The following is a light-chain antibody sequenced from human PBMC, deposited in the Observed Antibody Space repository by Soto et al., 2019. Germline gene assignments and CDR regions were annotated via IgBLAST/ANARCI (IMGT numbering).Light chain of an antibody. CDR1: QSISSW. V-gene: IGKV1-5*03. CDR3: QQYNSYSWT. CDR2: KAS. J-gene: IGKJ1*01. Sequence: DIQMTQSPSTLSASLGDRVTITCRASQSISSWLAWYQQKPGKAPKLLIYKASTLESGVPSNFSGSGSGTEFTLTISSLQPEDFATYYCQQYNSYSWTFGQGTKVDI.